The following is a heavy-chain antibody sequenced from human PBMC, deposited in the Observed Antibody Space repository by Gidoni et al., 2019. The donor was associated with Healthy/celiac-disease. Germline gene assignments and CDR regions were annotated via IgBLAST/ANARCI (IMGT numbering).Heavy chain of an antibody. V-gene: IGHV3-23*01. CDR2: ISGSGGST. CDR3: AKDLGGYSSGWSREGY. J-gene: IGHJ4*02. CDR1: GFPFSRYA. D-gene: IGHD6-19*01. Sequence: EVQLLESGGGLVQPGGSLSLSCAASGFPFSRYAMRWVRQAPGKGLEWVSAISGSGGSTYYADSVKGRFTISRDNSKNTLYLQMNSLRAEDTAVYYCAKDLGGYSSGWSREGYWGQGTLVTVSS.